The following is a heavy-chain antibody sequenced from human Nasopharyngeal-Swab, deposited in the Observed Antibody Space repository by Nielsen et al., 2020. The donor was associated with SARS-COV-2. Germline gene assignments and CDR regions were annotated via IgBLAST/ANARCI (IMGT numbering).Heavy chain of an antibody. CDR2: ISSSRSYI. CDR3: ASLGATEPTSYYYYGMDV. D-gene: IGHD5-12*01. J-gene: IGHJ6*02. CDR1: GFTFSSYS. Sequence: GGSLRLSCAASGFTFSSYSMNWVRQAPGKGLEGVSSISSSRSYIYYADSVKGRFTISRDNAKNSLYLQMNSRRAEDTAVYYCASLGATEPTSYYYYGMDVWGQGTTVTVSS. V-gene: IGHV3-21*01.